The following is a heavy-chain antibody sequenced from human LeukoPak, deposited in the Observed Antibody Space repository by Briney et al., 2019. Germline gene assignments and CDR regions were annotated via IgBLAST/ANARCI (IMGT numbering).Heavy chain of an antibody. D-gene: IGHD3-10*01. Sequence: GGSLRLSCAASGFTFSSYWMHWVRQAPGKGLVWVSRINSDGSSTSYADSVKGRFTISRDNAKNTLYLQMNSLRAEDTAVYYCAREEDYGSGSFPFDYWGQGTLDTVSS. CDR2: INSDGSST. CDR1: GFTFSSYW. V-gene: IGHV3-74*01. CDR3: AREEDYGSGSFPFDY. J-gene: IGHJ4*02.